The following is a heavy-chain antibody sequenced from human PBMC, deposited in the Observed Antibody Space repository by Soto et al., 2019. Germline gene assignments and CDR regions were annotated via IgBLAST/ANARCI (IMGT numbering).Heavy chain of an antibody. CDR2: INPNSGGT. CDR3: ARDLPIGHSGMDV. CDR1: GYTFTGYY. Sequence: GASVKVSCKASGYTFTGYYMHWVRQAPGQGLEWMGWINPNSGGTNYAQKFQGWVTMTRDTSISTAYMELSRLRSDDTAVYYCARDLPIGHSGMDVWGQGTRVTVSS. V-gene: IGHV1-2*04. J-gene: IGHJ6*02.